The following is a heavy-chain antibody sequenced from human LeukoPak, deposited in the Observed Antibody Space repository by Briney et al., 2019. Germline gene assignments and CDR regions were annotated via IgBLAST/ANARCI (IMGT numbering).Heavy chain of an antibody. CDR2: ISAYNGNT. Sequence: ASVRVSCKATGYNFTNFGVSWVRQAHGQGLEWMGWISAYNGNTNYAQKFQDRLTVTTDTSTSTAYMELTSLRSDDTAVYYCARDRSSSSLWGQGTLVTVSS. CDR1: GYNFTNFG. V-gene: IGHV1-18*01. J-gene: IGHJ4*02. CDR3: ARDRSSSSL. D-gene: IGHD6-6*01.